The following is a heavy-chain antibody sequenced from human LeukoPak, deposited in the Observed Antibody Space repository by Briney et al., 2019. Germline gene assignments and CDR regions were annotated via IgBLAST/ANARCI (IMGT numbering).Heavy chain of an antibody. CDR1: GGSLSSSSYY. CDR2: IYYSGST. Sequence: SETLSLTCTVSGGSLSSSSYYWGWLRQPPGTGLEWIGSIYYSGSTYYNPSLKSRVTISVDTSKNQLSLKLSSVTAADTAVYYCAGGYSYGLDYWGQGTLVTVSS. V-gene: IGHV4-39*01. J-gene: IGHJ4*02. CDR3: AGGYSYGLDY. D-gene: IGHD5-18*01.